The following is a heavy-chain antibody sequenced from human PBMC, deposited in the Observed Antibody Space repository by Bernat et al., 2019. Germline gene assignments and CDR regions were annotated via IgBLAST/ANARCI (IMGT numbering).Heavy chain of an antibody. Sequence: QVQLVESGGGVVQPGRSLRLSCAASGFTFSSYAMHWVHQAPGKGLEWVAVISYDGSNKYYADSVKGRFTISRDNSKNTLYLQMNSLRAEDTAVYYCARDLGWWGQGTLVTVSS. D-gene: IGHD1-26*01. CDR1: GFTFSSYA. J-gene: IGHJ4*02. CDR2: ISYDGSNK. V-gene: IGHV3-30-3*01. CDR3: ARDLGW.